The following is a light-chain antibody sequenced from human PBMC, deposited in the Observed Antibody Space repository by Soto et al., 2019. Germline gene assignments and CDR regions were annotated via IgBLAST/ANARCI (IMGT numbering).Light chain of an antibody. CDR3: SSFAGSNNFPYV. V-gene: IGLV1-47*01. CDR2: RNN. CDR1: SSNIGSNY. J-gene: IGLJ1*01. Sequence: QLVLTQPPSASGTPGQRVTISCSGSSSNIGSNYVYWYQQLPGTAPKLLIYRNNQRPSGVPDRFSGSKSGTSASLAISGLRSEDEADYYCSSFAGSNNFPYVFGTGTKLTVL.